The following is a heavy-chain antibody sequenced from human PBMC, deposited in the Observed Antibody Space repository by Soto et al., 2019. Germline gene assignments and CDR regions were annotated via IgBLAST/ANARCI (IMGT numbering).Heavy chain of an antibody. J-gene: IGHJ4*02. D-gene: IGHD1-26*01. CDR2: INPSGGST. Sequence: ASVKVSCKASGYTFTNYAMHWVRQAPGQGLEWMGIINPSGGSTSYAQKFQGRVTMTRDTSTSTVYMELSSLRSEDTAVYYCARDESRQNPKGSGSQAHWGQGTLVTVSS. CDR1: GYTFTNYA. CDR3: ARDESRQNPKGSGSQAH. V-gene: IGHV1-46*01.